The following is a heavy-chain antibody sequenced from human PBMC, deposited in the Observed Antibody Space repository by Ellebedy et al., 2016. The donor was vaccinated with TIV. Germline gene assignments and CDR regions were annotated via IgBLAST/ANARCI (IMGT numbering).Heavy chain of an antibody. J-gene: IGHJ4*02. CDR2: INPNNGGT. D-gene: IGHD6-6*01. Sequence: AASVKVSCKVSGYIFTDYYIHWFRQAPGQEFEWMGWINPNNGGTNFAQKFEGRVTMTRDTSISTVYMDLRRLRSDDTAVYYCARVFSTSSDTFDYWGQGTLVTVSS. CDR1: GYIFTDYY. V-gene: IGHV1-2*02. CDR3: ARVFSTSSDTFDY.